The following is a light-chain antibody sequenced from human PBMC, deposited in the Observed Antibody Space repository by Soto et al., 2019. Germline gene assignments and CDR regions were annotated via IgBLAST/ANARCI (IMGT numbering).Light chain of an antibody. CDR2: DAS. V-gene: IGKV1-5*01. J-gene: IGKJ5*01. CDR3: QQNYNTLIT. CDR1: QSISSW. Sequence: IQMTQSPSTLSASVGDRVTITCRASQSISSWLAWYQQKPGKAPKLLIYDASTLESGVPSRFSGSGSGTDFTLTISSLQPEDFTTYYCQQNYNTLITFGQGTRLEI.